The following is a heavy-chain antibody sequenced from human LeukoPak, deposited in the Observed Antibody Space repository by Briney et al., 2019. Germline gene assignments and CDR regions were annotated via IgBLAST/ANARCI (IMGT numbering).Heavy chain of an antibody. V-gene: IGHV4-59*01. Sequence: SETLSLTCTVSGGSISSYYWSWIRQPPGKGLEWIGYIYYSGSANYHPSLKSRVTISVDTSKNRFSLRLSSVTAADTAVYYCVRGGSGYDSFDYWGQGTLVTVSS. J-gene: IGHJ4*02. CDR1: GGSISSYY. D-gene: IGHD5-12*01. CDR3: VRGGSGYDSFDY. CDR2: IYYSGSA.